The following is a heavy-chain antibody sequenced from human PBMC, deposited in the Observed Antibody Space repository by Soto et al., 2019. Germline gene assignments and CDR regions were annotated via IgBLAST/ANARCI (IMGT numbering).Heavy chain of an antibody. V-gene: IGHV3-23*01. CDR1: GFIFGNHG. CDR2: INANAIDT. CDR3: VSWVAAYFDF. D-gene: IGHD6-19*01. J-gene: IGHJ4*02. Sequence: EGSLRLSCAASGFIFGNHGMTWVRQAPGRALEWVSTINANAIDTHYADSVKGRFTISRDNSKSTFDLQMNSLRAEDTAIYYCVSWVAAYFDFLDPGALVAASS.